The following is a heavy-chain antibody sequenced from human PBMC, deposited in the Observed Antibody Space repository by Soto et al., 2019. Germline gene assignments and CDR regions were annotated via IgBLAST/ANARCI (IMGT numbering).Heavy chain of an antibody. CDR1: GFTFGDYW. CDR2: IRKDGTIE. D-gene: IGHD3-16*02. J-gene: IGHJ3*02. V-gene: IGHV3-7*05. Sequence: QLKESGGGLVQPGGSLRLSCAASGFTFGDYWMAWVRQISGKGLEWVANIRKDGTIEHYVDSVKGRFSVSGDNARASHYLKMTSLRDENTAVYYGASDAYYRDTAVYFDVLDIWGLGTLVTVSS. CDR3: ASDAYYRDTAVYFDVLDI.